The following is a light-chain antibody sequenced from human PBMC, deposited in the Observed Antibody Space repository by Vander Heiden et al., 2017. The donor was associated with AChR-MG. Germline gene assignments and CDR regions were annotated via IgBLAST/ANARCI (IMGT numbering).Light chain of an antibody. Sequence: DIQVTQSPSSLSASVGDRVTITCQASQDINIYLSWYQQKPGKAPKLLIYDASILEAGVPSRFSGSEYGTDFTLTISSLQAEDIATYYCQQYDEVPDTFGGGTKVEIK. J-gene: IGKJ4*01. V-gene: IGKV1-33*01. CDR2: DAS. CDR1: QDINIY. CDR3: QQYDEVPDT.